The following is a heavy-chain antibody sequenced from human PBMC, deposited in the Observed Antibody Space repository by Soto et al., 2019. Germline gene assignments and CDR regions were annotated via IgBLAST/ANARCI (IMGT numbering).Heavy chain of an antibody. CDR3: ARDKMKTIAVAGTGHYYYGMDV. J-gene: IGHJ6*02. V-gene: IGHV3-30-3*01. CDR1: GFTFSSYA. Sequence: GGSLRLSCAASGFTFSSYAMHWVRQAPGKGLEWVAVISYDGSNKYYADSVKGRFTISRDNSKNTRYLQMNSLRAEDTAGYYCARDKMKTIAVAGTGHYYYGMDVWGQGTTVTVSS. CDR2: ISYDGSNK. D-gene: IGHD6-19*01.